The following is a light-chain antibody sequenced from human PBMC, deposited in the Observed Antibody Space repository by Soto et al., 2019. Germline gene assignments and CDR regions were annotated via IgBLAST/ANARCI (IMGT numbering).Light chain of an antibody. V-gene: IGKV3-20*01. J-gene: IGKJ3*01. CDR2: GAS. Sequence: DIVLTQSPGTLSLSPGERATLSCRASQSVSSSYLAWYQQKPGQAPMLLIYGASSRATGIPNRFSGSGSGTYFTLTISRLEPEDFAVYYCQHYGSSFTFGPGTKVDIK. CDR3: QHYGSSFT. CDR1: QSVSSSY.